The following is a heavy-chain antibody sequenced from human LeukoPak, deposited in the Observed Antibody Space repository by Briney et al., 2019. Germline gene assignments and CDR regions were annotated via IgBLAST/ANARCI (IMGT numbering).Heavy chain of an antibody. J-gene: IGHJ4*01. Sequence: GGSLTPSCEASGFSFSAYALSWVSQAPGKGLEWVSAITGPGEGTWHADSVKGRFTTSRDNSQRTLYLQMNSLRVEDPAVYYCAKRIVGWYQIDYWGHGTLVTVSS. V-gene: IGHV3-23*01. D-gene: IGHD6-19*01. CDR1: GFSFSAYA. CDR2: ITGPGEGT. CDR3: AKRIVGWYQIDY.